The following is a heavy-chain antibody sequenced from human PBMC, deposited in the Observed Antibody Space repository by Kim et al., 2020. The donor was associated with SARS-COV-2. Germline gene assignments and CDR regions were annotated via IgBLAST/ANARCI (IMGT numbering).Heavy chain of an antibody. J-gene: IGHJ6*02. CDR3: ARVGPNFVVSTNGMDV. CDR1: GFTFSSYG. D-gene: IGHD2-8*02. Sequence: GGSLRLSCAASGFTFSSYGMHWVRQAPGKGLEWVSDISGDGSDTYYLDSVKGRVTISRDNSKKTLYLQMNSLRAEDTAVYYCARVGPNFVVSTNGMDVWGQGATVTVSS. CDR2: ISGDGSDT. V-gene: IGHV3-33*05.